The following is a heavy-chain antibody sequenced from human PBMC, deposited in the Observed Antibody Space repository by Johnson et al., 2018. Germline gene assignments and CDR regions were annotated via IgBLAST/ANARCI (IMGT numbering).Heavy chain of an antibody. J-gene: IGHJ1*01. CDR3: ARSQAVQH. CDR2: IWYDGGNK. CDR1: GFTFSSYG. V-gene: IGHV3-33*01. Sequence: QVQLVQSGGGVVQPGRSLRLSCAASGFTFSSYGMHWVRQAPGKGLEWVAIIWYDGGNKYFADSVKGRFTISRDNSKNTLSLQMNSLRAEDTAVYYCARSQAVQHWGQGTLVTVSS.